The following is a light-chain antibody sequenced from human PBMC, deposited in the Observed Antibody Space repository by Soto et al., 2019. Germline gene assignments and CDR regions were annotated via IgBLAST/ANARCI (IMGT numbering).Light chain of an antibody. CDR1: QSISSN. Sequence: DIQMTQSPSSLSASVGDRVTITCRASQSISSNLNWYQQKPGEAPKLLIYVASSLQSGVPSRFSGSESGKDYTLTISSLQPDDFATYYCQQSYSTPCTFGQGTKLEIK. V-gene: IGKV1-39*01. CDR2: VAS. CDR3: QQSYSTPCT. J-gene: IGKJ2*02.